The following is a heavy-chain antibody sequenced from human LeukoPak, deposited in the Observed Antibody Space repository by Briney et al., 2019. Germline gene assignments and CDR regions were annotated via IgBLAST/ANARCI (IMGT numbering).Heavy chain of an antibody. V-gene: IGHV1-18*01. Sequence: GASVKVSCKASGYTFTSYGISWVRQAPGQGLEWMGWISAYNGNTNYAQKLQGRVTMTTDTSTSTAYMELRSLRSDDTAAYYCASYYYDSSGYYSFDYWGQGTLVTVSS. J-gene: IGHJ4*02. CDR2: ISAYNGNT. CDR1: GYTFTSYG. D-gene: IGHD3-22*01. CDR3: ASYYYDSSGYYSFDY.